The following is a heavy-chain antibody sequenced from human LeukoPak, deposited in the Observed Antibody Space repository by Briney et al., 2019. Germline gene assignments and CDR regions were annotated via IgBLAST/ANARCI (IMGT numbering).Heavy chain of an antibody. CDR3: TTTDYYDSSGYDY. V-gene: IGHV3-15*01. J-gene: IGHJ4*02. Sequence: SGGSLRLSCAASGSTFSNAWMSWVRQAPGKGLEWVGRIKSKTDGGTTDYAAPVKGRFTISRDDSKNTLYLQMNSLKTEDTAVYYCTTTDYYDSSGYDYWGQGTLVTVSS. CDR2: IKSKTDGGTT. D-gene: IGHD3-22*01. CDR1: GSTFSNAW.